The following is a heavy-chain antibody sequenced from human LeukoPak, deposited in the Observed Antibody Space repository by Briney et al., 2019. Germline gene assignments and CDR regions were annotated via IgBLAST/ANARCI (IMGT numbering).Heavy chain of an antibody. CDR3: ARARGAVAAYFDY. J-gene: IGHJ4*02. CDR2: INHSGST. Sequence: SKTLSLTCAVYGGSFSGYYWSWIRQPPGKGLEWIGEINHSGSTNYNPSLKSRVAISVDTSKNQFSLKLSSVSAADTAVYFCARARGAVAAYFDYWGQGTLVTVSS. CDR1: GGSFSGYY. D-gene: IGHD6-19*01. V-gene: IGHV4-34*01.